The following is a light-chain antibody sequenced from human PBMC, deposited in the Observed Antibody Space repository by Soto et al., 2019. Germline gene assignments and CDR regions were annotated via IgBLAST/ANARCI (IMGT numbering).Light chain of an antibody. V-gene: IGKV1-5*01. CDR3: QQYSSYSPWT. J-gene: IGKJ1*01. Sequence: DIPMTQSPSTLSASVGDIVIITCRASQSISNWLAWYQQKPGMAPKLQIYDASNLESGVPSRFSGSESGTEFTLTISSLQPDDFATYYCQQYSSYSPWTFGQGTSVEIK. CDR1: QSISNW. CDR2: DAS.